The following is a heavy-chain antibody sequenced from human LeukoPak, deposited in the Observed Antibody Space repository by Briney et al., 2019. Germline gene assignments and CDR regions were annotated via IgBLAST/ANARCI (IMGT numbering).Heavy chain of an antibody. CDR1: GFTFSDYA. V-gene: IGHV3-30*02. D-gene: IGHD2-2*01. CDR2: IRFDGSKK. J-gene: IGHJ4*02. Sequence: PGGSLRLSCAASGFTFSDYAMHWVRQAPGKGLEWVAFIRFDGSKKYYADSVEGRFIISRDNSKNTVHLQMNSLRPEDTAAYYCANLGGIVVVPDAIRRSLVDDWGQGTLVIVSS. CDR3: ANLGGIVVVPDAIRRSLVDD.